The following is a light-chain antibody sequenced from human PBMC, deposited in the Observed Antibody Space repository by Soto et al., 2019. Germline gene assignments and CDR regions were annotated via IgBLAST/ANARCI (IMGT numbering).Light chain of an antibody. CDR1: KLGDKY. V-gene: IGLV3-1*01. CDR2: QDS. J-gene: IGLJ2*01. Sequence: SYELTQPPSVSVSPGQTASITCAGDKLGDKYACWYQQNPGQSPVLVIYQDSKRPSGIPERFSGSNSGNTATLTISGTHAMDEADYYCQAWDSSTDVVFGGGTKLTVL. CDR3: QAWDSSTDVV.